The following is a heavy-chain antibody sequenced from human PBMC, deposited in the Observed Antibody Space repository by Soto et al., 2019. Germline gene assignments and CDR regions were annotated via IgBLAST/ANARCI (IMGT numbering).Heavy chain of an antibody. V-gene: IGHV3-74*01. CDR1: GFTFSNYW. J-gene: IGHJ5*02. D-gene: IGHD3-16*01. Sequence: EVQLVESGGDLVQPGGSLRLSCAASGFTFSNYWMHWVRQAPGKGLMWVSRINTDGSRATYADSVQGRFGISRDNAKNTVYLQMNSLRAEDTAVYYCARVKLGSYDWVDTWGQGTLVTVSS. CDR2: INTDGSRA. CDR3: ARVKLGSYDWVDT.